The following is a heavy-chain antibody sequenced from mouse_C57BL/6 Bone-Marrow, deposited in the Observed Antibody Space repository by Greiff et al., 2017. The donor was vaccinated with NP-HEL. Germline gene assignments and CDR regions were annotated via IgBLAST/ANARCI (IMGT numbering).Heavy chain of an antibody. Sequence: EVKLQQSGPELAKPGASVKISCKASGYSFTDYNMNWVKQSNGKSLEWIGVINPNYGTTSYNQKFKGKATLTVDQSSSTAYMQLNSLTSEDSAVYYCSLYGNFLFAYWGQGTLVTVSA. D-gene: IGHD2-1*01. V-gene: IGHV1-39*01. CDR2: INPNYGTT. J-gene: IGHJ3*01. CDR3: SLYGNFLFAY. CDR1: GYSFTDYN.